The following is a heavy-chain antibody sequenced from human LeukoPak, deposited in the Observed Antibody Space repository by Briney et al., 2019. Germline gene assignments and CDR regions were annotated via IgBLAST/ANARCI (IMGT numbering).Heavy chain of an antibody. V-gene: IGHV3-30*02. CDR1: GFTFSSYG. CDR2: IRYDGSNK. Sequence: GGSLRLSCAASGFTFSSYGMHWVRQAPGKGLEWVAFIRYDGSNKYYADSVKGRFTISRDNSKNTLYLQMNSLGAEDTAVYYCAKLDYGDYGGYFDYWGQGTLVTVSS. CDR3: AKLDYGDYGGYFDY. D-gene: IGHD4-17*01. J-gene: IGHJ4*02.